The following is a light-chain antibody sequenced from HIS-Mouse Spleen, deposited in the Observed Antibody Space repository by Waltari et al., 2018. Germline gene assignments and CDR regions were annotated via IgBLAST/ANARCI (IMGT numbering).Light chain of an antibody. CDR2: AAS. CDR3: QQLNSYPPT. V-gene: IGKV1-9*01. Sequence: DIQLTQSPSFLSASVGDRVTITCRASQGISSYLAWYQQKPGKAPKLLIYAASTLQSGVPSRFRGSGSGTEFPLTISRLQPEDFATYYCQQLNSYPPTFGQGTKVEIK. CDR1: QGISSY. J-gene: IGKJ1*01.